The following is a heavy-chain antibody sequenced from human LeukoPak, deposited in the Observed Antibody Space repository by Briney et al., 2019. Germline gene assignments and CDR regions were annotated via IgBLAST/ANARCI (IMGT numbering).Heavy chain of an antibody. J-gene: IGHJ6*03. CDR2: IYYSGNT. Sequence: SETLSLTCTVSGDSISNSHYYWGWIRQPPGKGLEWIGSIYYSGNTYHNPSLKSRVTISVDASKNQFSLKVSSVTAADTAVYYCVRGVRDVASPLYYMDVWGKGTTVTVSS. D-gene: IGHD3-10*01. V-gene: IGHV4-39*07. CDR3: VRGVRDVASPLYYMDV. CDR1: GDSISNSHYY.